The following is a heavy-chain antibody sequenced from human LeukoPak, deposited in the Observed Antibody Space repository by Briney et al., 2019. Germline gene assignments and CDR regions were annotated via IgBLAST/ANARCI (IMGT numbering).Heavy chain of an antibody. V-gene: IGHV3-15*01. D-gene: IGHD3-3*01. CDR1: GFTFSNAW. J-gene: IGHJ4*02. CDR3: TTDPSHRRFLEWFLDY. Sequence: PGGSLRLSCAASGFTFSNAWMSWVRQAPGKGLEWVGRIKSKTDGGTTDYAAPVKGRFTISRDDSKNTLYLQMNSLKTEDTAVYYCTTDPSHRRFLEWFLDYWGQGTLVTVSS. CDR2: IKSKTDGGTT.